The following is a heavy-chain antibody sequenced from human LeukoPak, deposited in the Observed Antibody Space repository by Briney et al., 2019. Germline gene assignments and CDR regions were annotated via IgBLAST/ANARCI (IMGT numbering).Heavy chain of an antibody. CDR2: IIPIFGTA. CDR1: GGTFSSYA. Sequence: SVKVSCKASGGTFSSYAISWVRQAPGQGLEWMGGIIPIFGTANYAQKFQGRVTITADESTSTAYMELSSLRSEDTAVYYCASDFWSGYLGYFDYWGQGTLVTVSS. V-gene: IGHV1-69*13. J-gene: IGHJ4*02. CDR3: ASDFWSGYLGYFDY. D-gene: IGHD3-3*01.